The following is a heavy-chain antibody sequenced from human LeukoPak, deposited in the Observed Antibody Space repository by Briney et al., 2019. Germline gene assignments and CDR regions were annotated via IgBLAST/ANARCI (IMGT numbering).Heavy chain of an antibody. V-gene: IGHV4-59*12. D-gene: IGHD3-10*01. CDR1: GGSISSYY. J-gene: IGHJ4*02. Sequence: PSETLSLTCTVSGGSISSYYWSWIRQPPGKGLEWIGYIYYSGSTNYNPSLKSRVTISVDTSKNQFSLKLNSVTAADTAVYYCARENLSITMVRGVIIDWGQGTLVTVSS. CDR2: IYYSGST. CDR3: ARENLSITMVRGVIID.